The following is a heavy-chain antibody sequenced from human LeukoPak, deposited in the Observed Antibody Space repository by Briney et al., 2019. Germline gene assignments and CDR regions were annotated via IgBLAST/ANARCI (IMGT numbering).Heavy chain of an antibody. J-gene: IGHJ6*02. D-gene: IGHD3-16*01. CDR3: ARIPGGYYYAMDV. Sequence: GGSLRLSCAASGFTFSSYSMNWARQAPGKGLEWVSYISSRSSNIYYADSVKGRLTISRDNAKNSLYLQMNSLRDEDTAVYYCARIPGGYYYAMDVWGQGTTVTVSS. V-gene: IGHV3-48*02. CDR1: GFTFSSYS. CDR2: ISSRSSNI.